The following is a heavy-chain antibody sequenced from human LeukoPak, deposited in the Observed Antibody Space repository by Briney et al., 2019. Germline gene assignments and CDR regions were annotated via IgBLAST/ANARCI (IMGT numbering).Heavy chain of an antibody. D-gene: IGHD6-19*01. V-gene: IGHV3-30-3*01. CDR1: GFTFSSYA. J-gene: IGHJ4*02. CDR2: ISYDGSNK. Sequence: GGSLRLSCAASGFTFSSYAMHWVRQAPGKGLEWVAVISYDGSNKYYADSVKGRFTISRDNSKNTLYLQMNSLRAEDTAVYYCASSGWPRYYFDYWGQGTLVTVSS. CDR3: ASSGWPRYYFDY.